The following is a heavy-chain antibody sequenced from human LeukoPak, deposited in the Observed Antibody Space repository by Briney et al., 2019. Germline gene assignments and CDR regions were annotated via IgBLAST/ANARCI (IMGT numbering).Heavy chain of an antibody. CDR3: ARDGWFGEFPDAFDI. J-gene: IGHJ3*02. Sequence: SETLSLTCTVSGGSISSSSYYWGWIRQPPGKGLEWIGYIYYSGSTYYNPSLKSRVTISVDTSKNQFSLKLSSVTAADTAVYYCARDGWFGEFPDAFDIWGQGTMVTVSS. D-gene: IGHD3-10*01. V-gene: IGHV4-31*03. CDR2: IYYSGST. CDR1: GGSISSSSYY.